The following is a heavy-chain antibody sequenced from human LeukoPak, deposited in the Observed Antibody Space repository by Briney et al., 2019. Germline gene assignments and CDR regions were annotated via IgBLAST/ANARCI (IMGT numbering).Heavy chain of an antibody. J-gene: IGHJ5*02. CDR2: INHSGST. CDR3: ARAGTYSSSWIT. CDR1: GGSFSGYY. V-gene: IGHV4-34*01. D-gene: IGHD6-13*01. Sequence: PSQTLSLTCAVYGGSFSGYYWSWIRQPPGKGLEWIGEINHSGSTNYNPSLKSRVTISVDTSKNQFSLKLSSVTAADTAVYYCARAGTYSSSWITWGQGTLVTVSS.